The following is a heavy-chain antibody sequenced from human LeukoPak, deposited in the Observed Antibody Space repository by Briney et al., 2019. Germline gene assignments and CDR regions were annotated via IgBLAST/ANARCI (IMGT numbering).Heavy chain of an antibody. CDR1: GYTFTTYD. CDR2: MNPNNGNT. J-gene: IGHJ3*01. D-gene: IGHD3-3*01. CDR3: ARDYIRRGTIFGTREDAFDV. V-gene: IGHV1-8*03. Sequence: ASVKVSCKASGYTFTTYDINWVRQATGQGLEWMRSMNPNNGNTDYAQKFQGRVTITRDTSISTAYMELSSLRSEDTAVYYCARDYIRRGTIFGTREDAFDVWGQGTMVTVSS.